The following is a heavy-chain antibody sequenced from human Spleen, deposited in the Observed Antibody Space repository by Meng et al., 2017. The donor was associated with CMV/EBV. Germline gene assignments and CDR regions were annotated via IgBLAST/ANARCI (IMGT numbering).Heavy chain of an antibody. CDR1: RYNFTNYW. CDR2: IYPADSDT. J-gene: IGHJ4*02. Sequence: GESLKISCEASRYNFTNYWIGWVRQMPGKGLEWMGIIYPADSDTTYSPSFQGQVTISADKSICTAYLQWSSLKASDTAMYYCARIGSSSWRAPVDYWGQGTLVTVSS. CDR3: ARIGSSSWRAPVDY. D-gene: IGHD6-13*01. V-gene: IGHV5-51*01.